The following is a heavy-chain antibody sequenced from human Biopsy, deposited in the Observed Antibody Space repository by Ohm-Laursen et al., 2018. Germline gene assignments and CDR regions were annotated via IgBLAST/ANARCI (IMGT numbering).Heavy chain of an antibody. J-gene: IGHJ4*02. CDR1: GFTFSKTW. CDR2: IHSDGTTP. V-gene: IGHV3-74*01. Sequence: SLRPSCAASGFTFSKTWMHWVRQAPGKGLMWVARIHSDGTTPTYADSVKGRFSISRDNAKNTVYLQMNSLGIDDTAVYYCASSNPSRVAGGVALLDHWGQGALVTVSP. CDR3: ASSNPSRVAGGVALLDH. D-gene: IGHD3-16*01.